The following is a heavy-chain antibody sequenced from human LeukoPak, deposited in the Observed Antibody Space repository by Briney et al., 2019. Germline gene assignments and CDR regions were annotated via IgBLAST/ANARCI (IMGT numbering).Heavy chain of an antibody. CDR2: IGADGIDI. Sequence: PGGSLRLSCTASGFAFSTYFMHWCRQAPGKGLEYASSIGADGIDIYYANSVNGRFTISRDNSKNTLYLQMGSMRPEDMAIYYCARELPSSGYFDYWGQGTLVTVSS. D-gene: IGHD3-22*01. J-gene: IGHJ4*02. CDR1: GFAFSTYF. V-gene: IGHV3-64*01. CDR3: ARELPSSGYFDY.